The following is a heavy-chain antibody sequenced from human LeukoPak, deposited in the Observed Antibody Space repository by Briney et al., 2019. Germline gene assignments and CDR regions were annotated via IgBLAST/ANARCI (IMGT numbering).Heavy chain of an antibody. CDR3: ARVPNRFFYYNYMDV. CDR1: GYTFTSYG. Sequence: ASVTVSCKPSGYTFTSYGISWVRQAPGQGLEWMGWISAYNGNTNYAQKLQGRVTMTTDTSTSTAYMELRSLRSDDTAVYYCARVPNRFFYYNYMDVWGKGTTVTVS. CDR2: ISAYNGNT. J-gene: IGHJ6*03. V-gene: IGHV1-18*01. D-gene: IGHD3-10*01.